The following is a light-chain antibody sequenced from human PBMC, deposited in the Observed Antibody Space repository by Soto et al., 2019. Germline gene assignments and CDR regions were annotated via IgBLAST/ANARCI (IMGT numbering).Light chain of an antibody. CDR3: QTWGTAIHDVV. CDR1: SGHNTYA. CDR2: LNSDGSH. V-gene: IGLV4-69*01. J-gene: IGLJ2*01. Sequence: QSVLTQSPSASASRGASVKFTCTLSSGHNTYAIAWHQQQPEKGPRYLMKLNSDGSHSKGDGIPDRFSGSSSGAERHLTISSLQSEDEADYYCQTWGTAIHDVVFGGGTKLTVL.